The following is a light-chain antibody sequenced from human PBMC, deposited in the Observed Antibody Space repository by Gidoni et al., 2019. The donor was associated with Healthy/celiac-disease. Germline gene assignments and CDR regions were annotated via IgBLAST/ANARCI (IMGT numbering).Light chain of an antibody. CDR1: SSNLGNSA. V-gene: IGLV1-36*01. J-gene: IGLJ3*02. CDR3: AAWDDSLNGWV. CDR2: YDG. Sequence: QSLLPPPPSVAEAPRQRVTISCSGSSSNLGNSAVNWYQHVPVQAPQLLLYYDGLLPAGVSDRFPGSKSGTSASLAISGLQSEDEADYDCAAWDDSLNGWVFGGGTKLTVL.